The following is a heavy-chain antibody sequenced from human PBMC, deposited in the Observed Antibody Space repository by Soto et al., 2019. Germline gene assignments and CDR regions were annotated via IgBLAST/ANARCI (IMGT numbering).Heavy chain of an antibody. Sequence: GGFLRLSCAASGFTFSSYSMNWVRQAPGKGLEWVSSISSSSSYIYYADSVKGRFTISRDNAKNSLYLQMNSLRAEDTAVYYCAREGMYYDFWSGYAPPSFYFDYWGQGTLVTVSS. CDR2: ISSSSSYI. D-gene: IGHD3-3*01. J-gene: IGHJ4*02. V-gene: IGHV3-21*01. CDR1: GFTFSSYS. CDR3: AREGMYYDFWSGYAPPSFYFDY.